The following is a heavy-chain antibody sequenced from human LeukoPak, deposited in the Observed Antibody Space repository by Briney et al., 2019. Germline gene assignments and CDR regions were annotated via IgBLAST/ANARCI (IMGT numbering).Heavy chain of an antibody. CDR3: ARRDDSYGYRWYFDL. V-gene: IGHV4-59*08. Sequence: PSETLSLTCTVSGGSISSYNWSWIWQPPGKGLEWIGYIYYSGSTNYNPSLKSRVTISVDTSKNQFSLKLSSVTAADTAVYYCARRDDSYGYRWYFDLWGRGTLVTVSS. D-gene: IGHD5-18*01. J-gene: IGHJ2*01. CDR2: IYYSGST. CDR1: GGSISSYN.